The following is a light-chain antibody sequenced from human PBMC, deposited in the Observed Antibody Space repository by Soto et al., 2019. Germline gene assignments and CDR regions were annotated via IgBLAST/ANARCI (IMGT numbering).Light chain of an antibody. Sequence: EIVLTQSPGTLSLSPGERATLSCRASQSVSSYLAWYQQKPGQAPRLLIYDASNRATGIPARFSGSGSGTDFTLTISSLEPEDFAVYYCQQRSNWPRLFTFGPGTKVDI. CDR2: DAS. J-gene: IGKJ3*01. CDR1: QSVSSY. V-gene: IGKV3-11*01. CDR3: QQRSNWPRLFT.